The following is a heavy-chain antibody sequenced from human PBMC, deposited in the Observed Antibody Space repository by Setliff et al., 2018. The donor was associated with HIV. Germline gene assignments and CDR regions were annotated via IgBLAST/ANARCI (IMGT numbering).Heavy chain of an antibody. CDR1: GGSSSSHY. J-gene: IGHJ3*01. CDR3: ARDHNSGTLHAFDL. V-gene: IGHV4-59*11. CDR2: VHYGGNT. D-gene: IGHD1-26*01. Sequence: SETLSLTCTVSGGSSSSHYWSWIRQPPGQGLEWIGYVHYGGNTYYKPSLKSRVTISLDTSKKHFSLDLYSVTAADTAVYYCARDHNSGTLHAFDLWGQGTKVTVSS.